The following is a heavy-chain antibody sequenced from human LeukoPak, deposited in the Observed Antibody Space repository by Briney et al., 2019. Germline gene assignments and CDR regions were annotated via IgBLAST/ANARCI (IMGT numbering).Heavy chain of an antibody. J-gene: IGHJ6*02. Sequence: GGSLRLSCAASGFTVSSNYMSWVRQAPGKGLEWVSVIYSGGSTYYADSVKGRFTISRHNSKDTLYLQMNSLRAEDTAVYYCARGRGDKRCSGGGCQRGYYYGMDVWGQGTTVTVSS. CDR3: ARGRGDKRCSGGGCQRGYYYGMDV. D-gene: IGHD2-15*01. CDR1: GFTVSSNY. CDR2: IYSGGST. V-gene: IGHV3-53*01.